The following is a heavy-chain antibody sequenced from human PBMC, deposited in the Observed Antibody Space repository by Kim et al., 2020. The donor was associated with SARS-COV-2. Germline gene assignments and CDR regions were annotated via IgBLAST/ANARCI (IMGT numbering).Heavy chain of an antibody. Sequence: SETLSLTCTVSGGSISSGGYYWSWIRQHPGKGLEWIGYIYYSGSTYYNPSLKSRVTISVDTSKNQFSLKLSSVTAADTAVYYCARYGSGSFAFDIWGQGTMVTVSS. CDR3: ARYGSGSFAFDI. V-gene: IGHV4-31*03. D-gene: IGHD3-10*01. J-gene: IGHJ3*02. CDR2: IYYSGST. CDR1: GGSISSGGYY.